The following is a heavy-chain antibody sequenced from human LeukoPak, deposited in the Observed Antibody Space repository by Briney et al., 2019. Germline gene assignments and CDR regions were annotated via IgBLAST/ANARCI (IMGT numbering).Heavy chain of an antibody. Sequence: ASVKVSCKASGYTFTSYYMHWVRQAPGQGLEWMGIINPSGGRTSYAQKFQGRVTMTRDTSTSTVYMELSSLRSEDTAVYYCARDRAGTTSWAGYYYYYGMDVWGQGTTVTVSS. D-gene: IGHD1-1*01. CDR3: ARDRAGTTSWAGYYYYYGMDV. CDR1: GYTFTSYY. J-gene: IGHJ6*02. V-gene: IGHV1-46*01. CDR2: INPSGGRT.